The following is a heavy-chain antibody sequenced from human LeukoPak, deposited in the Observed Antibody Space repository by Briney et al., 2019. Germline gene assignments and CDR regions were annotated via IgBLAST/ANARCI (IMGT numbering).Heavy chain of an antibody. J-gene: IGHJ6*02. Sequence: PGGSLRLSCAASGFTFSSYAMHWVRQAPGKGLEWVAVVSFAGSNKYYADSVKGRFTISRDNSKNTLYLRMNNLRAEDTAVYYCARDLAVDCSSTSCYDYYFYYGMHVWGQGTTVTVSS. D-gene: IGHD2-2*01. CDR1: GFTFSSYA. CDR2: VSFAGSNK. V-gene: IGHV3-30*04. CDR3: ARDLAVDCSSTSCYDYYFYYGMHV.